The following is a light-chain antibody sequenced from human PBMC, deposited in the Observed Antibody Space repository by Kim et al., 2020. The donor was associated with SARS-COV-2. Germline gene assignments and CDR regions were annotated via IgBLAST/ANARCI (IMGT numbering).Light chain of an antibody. V-gene: IGLV3-27*01. CDR1: VLAKKY. J-gene: IGLJ3*02. CDR2: KDS. CDR3: YSAADNNRV. Sequence: VSPGQTSRITCSGDVLAKKYARWFQQKPGQAPVLVIYKDSERPSGIPERFSGSSSGTTVTLTLSRAQVEDGADYYCYSAADNNRVFGGGTQLTVL.